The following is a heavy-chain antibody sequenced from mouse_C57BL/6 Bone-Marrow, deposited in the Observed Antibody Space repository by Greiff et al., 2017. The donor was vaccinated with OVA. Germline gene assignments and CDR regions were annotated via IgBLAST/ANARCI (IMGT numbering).Heavy chain of an antibody. J-gene: IGHJ4*01. CDR3: ARKTGSGYAMDY. D-gene: IGHD1-3*01. CDR1: GFTFSSYA. CDR2: ISDGGSYT. V-gene: IGHV5-4*01. Sequence: EVQLVESGGGLVKPGGSLKLSCAASGFTFSSYAMSWVRQTPEKRLEWVATISDGGSYTSYPDNVKGRFTISRDNAKNNLYLQMSHLKSEDTAMYYCARKTGSGYAMDYWGQGTSVTVSS.